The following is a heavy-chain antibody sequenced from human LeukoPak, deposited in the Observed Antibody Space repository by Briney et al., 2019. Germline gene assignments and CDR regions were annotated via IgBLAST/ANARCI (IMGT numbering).Heavy chain of an antibody. J-gene: IGHJ4*02. Sequence: SGTLSLTCGVCGGSISNNNWWTWVRQPPGKGLEWIGEVNLQGSTNYNPSLKSRYAISVDKSEYHISLKLTSVTAADTAVYNCAKEGGPDRPLDYSGQGTLVTVAS. V-gene: IGHV4-4*02. CDR1: GGSISNNNW. CDR3: AKEGGPDRPLDY. CDR2: VNLQGST.